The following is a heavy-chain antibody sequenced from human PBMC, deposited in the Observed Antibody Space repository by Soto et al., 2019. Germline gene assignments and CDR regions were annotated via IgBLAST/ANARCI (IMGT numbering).Heavy chain of an antibody. CDR1: GFTFSSYG. Sequence: QVQLVESGGGVVQPGRSLRLSCAASGFTFSSYGMHWVRQAPGKGLEWVAVISYDGSNKYYADSVKGRFTISRDNSKNTPYLQMNSLRAEDTAVYYCAKDPSRDYYDSSGYQGSGYYFDYWGQGTLVTVSS. CDR2: ISYDGSNK. V-gene: IGHV3-30*18. D-gene: IGHD3-22*01. J-gene: IGHJ4*02. CDR3: AKDPSRDYYDSSGYQGSGYYFDY.